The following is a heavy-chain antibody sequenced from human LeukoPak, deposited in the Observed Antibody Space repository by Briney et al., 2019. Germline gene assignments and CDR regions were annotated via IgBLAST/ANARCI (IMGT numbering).Heavy chain of an antibody. Sequence: ERSLRLSCAASGFSLWTSGIHWVRQAPGKGLEWLSLTTHDGMYTNYADSVKGRFTISRDNAKNSLYLQMDGLRAEDTAVYYCARDRGAVAATWFDYWGQGTLVTVSS. CDR3: ARDRGAVAATWFDY. CDR1: GFSLWTSG. J-gene: IGHJ4*02. D-gene: IGHD6-19*01. V-gene: IGHV3-30*03. CDR2: TTHDGMYT.